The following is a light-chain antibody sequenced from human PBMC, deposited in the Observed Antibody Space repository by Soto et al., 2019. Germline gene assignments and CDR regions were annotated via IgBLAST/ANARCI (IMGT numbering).Light chain of an antibody. CDR3: QQYNNWPPTWT. CDR1: QSVSSN. Sequence: EIVMTQSPATLSVSPGEGATLACSASQSVSSNLAWYQQKPGQAPRLLIYGASARATGIPARFSGSGSGTEFTLTISSLQSEDFAVYYCQQYNNWPPTWTFGQGTKVDIK. J-gene: IGKJ1*01. V-gene: IGKV3-15*01. CDR2: GAS.